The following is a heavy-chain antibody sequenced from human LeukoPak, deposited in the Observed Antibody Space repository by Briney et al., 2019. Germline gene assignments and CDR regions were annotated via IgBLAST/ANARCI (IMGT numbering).Heavy chain of an antibody. Sequence: PGGSLRLSCAASGFTFSSYWMSWVRQAPGKGLEWVANIKQDGSEKYYVDSVKGRFTIPRDNAKNSLYLQMNSLRAEDTAVYYCARDYGDYVMFYFDYWGQGTLVTVSS. J-gene: IGHJ4*02. CDR1: GFTFSSYW. CDR3: ARDYGDYVMFYFDY. CDR2: IKQDGSEK. D-gene: IGHD4-17*01. V-gene: IGHV3-7*01.